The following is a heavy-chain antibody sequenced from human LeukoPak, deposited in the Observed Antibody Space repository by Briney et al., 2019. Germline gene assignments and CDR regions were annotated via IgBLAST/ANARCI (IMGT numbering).Heavy chain of an antibody. Sequence: KTSETLSLTCTVSGGSISSYYWSWIRQHPGKGLEWIGYIYYSGSTYYNPSLKSRVTISVDTSKNQFSLKLSSVTAADTAVYYCARTSPITMVSVYYFDYWGQGTLVTVSS. CDR2: IYYSGST. D-gene: IGHD3-10*01. J-gene: IGHJ4*02. CDR1: GGSISSYY. CDR3: ARTSPITMVSVYYFDY. V-gene: IGHV4-59*06.